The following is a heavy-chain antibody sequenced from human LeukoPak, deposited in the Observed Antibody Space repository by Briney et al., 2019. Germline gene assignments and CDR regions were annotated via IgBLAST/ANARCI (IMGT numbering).Heavy chain of an antibody. Sequence: ASVKVSCKASAYIFSNYGISWVRQAPGQGLEWMGWISAKNGDTNYIQKFRGRVTITTDTSPSTAYMELWSLRSDDTAVYYCARDVPATTPFDYWGQGTLVTVSS. V-gene: IGHV1-18*01. D-gene: IGHD1-7*01. J-gene: IGHJ4*02. CDR2: ISAKNGDT. CDR3: ARDVPATTPFDY. CDR1: AYIFSNYG.